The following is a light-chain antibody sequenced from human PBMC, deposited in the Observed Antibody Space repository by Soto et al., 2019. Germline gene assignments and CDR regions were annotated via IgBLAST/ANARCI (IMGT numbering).Light chain of an antibody. V-gene: IGKV3-20*01. CDR3: QQFSSYPLT. CDR1: QTVRNNY. CDR2: DAS. J-gene: IGKJ4*01. Sequence: EFVLTQSPGTLSLSPGERATLSCRASQTVRNNYLAWYQQKPGQAPRLLIYDASSRATGIPDRFSGGGSGTDFTLTVSRLEPEDVAVYYCQQFSSYPLTVGGGTKVDIK.